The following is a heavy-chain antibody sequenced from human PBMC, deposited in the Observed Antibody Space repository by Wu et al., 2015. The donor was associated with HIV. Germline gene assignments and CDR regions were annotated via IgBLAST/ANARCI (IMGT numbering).Heavy chain of an antibody. D-gene: IGHD3-9*01. CDR1: GGTFSSYA. CDR2: IVPLFDAP. CDR3: ARDKRGYDVLTGYYIYFDY. V-gene: IGHV1-69*13. J-gene: IGHJ4*02. Sequence: QVQLVQSGAEVKKPGSSVRVSCKASGGTFSSYAINWVRQAPGQGLEWMGRIVPLFDAPNYSQKFHDRLTITADRSTTTAYMELSNLKSEDTAVYYCARDKRGYDVLTGYYIYFDYWGQGTLVTVSS.